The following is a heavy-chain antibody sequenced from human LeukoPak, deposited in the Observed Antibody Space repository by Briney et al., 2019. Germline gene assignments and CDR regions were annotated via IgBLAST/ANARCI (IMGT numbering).Heavy chain of an antibody. V-gene: IGHV3-30*04. D-gene: IGHD2-2*01. Sequence: GGSLRLSCAASGFTFSSYAMHWVRQAPGKGLEWVAVISYDGSNKYYADSVKGRFTISRDNSKNTLYLQMNSLRAEDTAVYYCARDLVVVPAGPVGFDYWGQGTLVTVSP. CDR2: ISYDGSNK. J-gene: IGHJ4*02. CDR3: ARDLVVVPAGPVGFDY. CDR1: GFTFSSYA.